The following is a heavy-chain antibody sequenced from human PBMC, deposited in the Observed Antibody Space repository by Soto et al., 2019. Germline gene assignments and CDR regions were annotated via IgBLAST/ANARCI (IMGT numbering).Heavy chain of an antibody. V-gene: IGHV1-18*04. Sequence: GASGTVSGRASGCGFAYNGLSAVRQAPGQGLEWMGWISGYGSSTNYAQNLQGRVTMTTDTSTSTAYMELRSLISDDTAVYYCARTDYNNYANWYDPWGQGPLVTVSS. CDR1: GCGFAYNG. D-gene: IGHD4-4*01. CDR2: ISGYGSST. CDR3: ARTDYNNYANWYDP. J-gene: IGHJ5*02.